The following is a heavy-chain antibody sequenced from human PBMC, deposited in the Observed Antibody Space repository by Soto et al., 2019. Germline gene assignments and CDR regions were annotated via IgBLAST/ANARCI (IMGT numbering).Heavy chain of an antibody. Sequence: QVQLVQSGAEVKKPGSSVKVSCKASGGTFSSYAISWVRQAPGQGLEWMGGIIPIFGTANYAQKFQGRVTITADESTSTAYMELSSLRSEDTAVYYCASVYITMVRGVIKTPSYYYYGMDVWVQGTTVTVSS. J-gene: IGHJ6*02. CDR3: ASVYITMVRGVIKTPSYYYYGMDV. V-gene: IGHV1-69*01. CDR1: GGTFSSYA. CDR2: IIPIFGTA. D-gene: IGHD3-10*01.